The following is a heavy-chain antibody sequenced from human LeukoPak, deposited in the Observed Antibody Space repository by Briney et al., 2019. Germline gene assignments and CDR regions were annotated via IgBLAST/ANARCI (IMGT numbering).Heavy chain of an antibody. CDR2: IYTSGST. Sequence: PSETLSLTCTVSGGSISSGSYYWSWIRQPAGKGLEWIGRIYTSGSTNYNPSLKSRVTISVDTSKNQFSLKLSSVTAADTAVYYCARDQGVYSSSSHLDYWGQGTLVTVSS. V-gene: IGHV4-61*02. CDR1: GGSISSGSYY. CDR3: ARDQGVYSSSSHLDY. J-gene: IGHJ4*02. D-gene: IGHD6-6*01.